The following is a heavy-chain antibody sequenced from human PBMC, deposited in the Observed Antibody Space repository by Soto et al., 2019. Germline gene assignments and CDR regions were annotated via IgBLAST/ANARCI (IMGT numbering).Heavy chain of an antibody. CDR1: GGSISSYY. V-gene: IGHV4-59*01. D-gene: IGHD3-22*01. CDR3: ARVNYYDREYYFDY. J-gene: IGHJ4*02. CDR2: IYYSGST. Sequence: SETLSLTCTVSGGSISSYYWSWIRQPPGKGLEWIGYIYYSGSTNYNPSLKSRVTISVDTSKNQFSLKLSSVTAADTAVYYCARVNYYDREYYFDYWGQGTLVTVSS.